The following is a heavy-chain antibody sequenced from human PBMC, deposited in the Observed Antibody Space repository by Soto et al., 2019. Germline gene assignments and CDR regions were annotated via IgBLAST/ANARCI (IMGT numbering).Heavy chain of an antibody. D-gene: IGHD6-13*01. CDR3: ARGTAAAPNHGY. Sequence: DPEQGLEWMGWINPNSGGTNYAQKFQGWVTMTRDTSISTAYMELSRLRSDDTAVYYCARGTAAAPNHGYSGQRTLVNVSS. CDR2: INPNSGGT. J-gene: IGHJ4*02. V-gene: IGHV1-2*04.